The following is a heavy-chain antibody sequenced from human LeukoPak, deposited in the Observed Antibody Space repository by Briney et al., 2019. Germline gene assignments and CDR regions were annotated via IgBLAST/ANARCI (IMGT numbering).Heavy chain of an antibody. J-gene: IGHJ4*02. Sequence: ASVKVSCKASGYTFTRYYMHWVRQAPGQGVEWMGGINPKRGDLKYVQKFQGRVTMTRDTSISTAYMELSRLRSDDTAVYYCARDRGGGYDLDYWGQGTLVTVSS. V-gene: IGHV1-2*02. D-gene: IGHD5-12*01. CDR1: GYTFTRYY. CDR3: ARDRGGGYDLDY. CDR2: INPKRGDL.